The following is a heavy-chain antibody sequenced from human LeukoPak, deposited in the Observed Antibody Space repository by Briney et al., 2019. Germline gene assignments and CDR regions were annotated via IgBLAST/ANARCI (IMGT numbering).Heavy chain of an antibody. Sequence: PGGSLRLSCAASGFTFSTHALNWVRQAPGKGLEWVSGIINSGAATYYADSVKGRFTISRVNSKNTLYLQMNSLRVEDTAVYYCAKDPRRFDPWGQGTLVTVSS. CDR2: IINSGAAT. CDR1: GFTFSTHA. CDR3: AKDPRRFDP. V-gene: IGHV3-23*01. J-gene: IGHJ5*02.